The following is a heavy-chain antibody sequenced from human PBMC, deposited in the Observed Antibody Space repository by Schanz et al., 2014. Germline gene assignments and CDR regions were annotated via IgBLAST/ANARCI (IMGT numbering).Heavy chain of an antibody. CDR2: VNANTGGT. CDR1: GYTFTGYS. CDR3: ARDGPPQLRSSGLDV. D-gene: IGHD3-3*01. V-gene: IGHV1-2*02. J-gene: IGHJ6*02. Sequence: QVQLVQSGREVKKPGASVKVSCKASGYTFTGYSIHWVREAPGQGLEWMGWVNANTGGTDYAQKFQGRVTMTRDTSITTAYMELRSLTSDDTAVYYCARDGPPQLRSSGLDVWGQGTPISVSS.